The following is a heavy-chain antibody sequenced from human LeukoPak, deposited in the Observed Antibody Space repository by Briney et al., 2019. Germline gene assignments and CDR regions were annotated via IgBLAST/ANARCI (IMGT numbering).Heavy chain of an antibody. J-gene: IGHJ4*02. CDR1: GFTFSSYA. CDR2: ISSNGGNT. CDR3: ARRTGEGNFDY. Sequence: GGSLRLSCAASGFTFSSYAMHWVRQAPGKGLEYVSAISSNGGNTYYANSVKGRFTISRDNSKNTLYLQMGSLRAEDMAVYYCARRTGEGNFDYWGQGTLVTVSS. V-gene: IGHV3-64*01. D-gene: IGHD7-27*01.